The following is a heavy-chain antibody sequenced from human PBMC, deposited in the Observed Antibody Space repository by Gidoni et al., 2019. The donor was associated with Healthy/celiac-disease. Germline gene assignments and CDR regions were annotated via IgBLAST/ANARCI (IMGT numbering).Heavy chain of an antibody. J-gene: IGHJ1*01. CDR3: ARRRYSSRNFQH. D-gene: IGHD6-13*01. V-gene: IGHV4-34*01. CDR1: GGSFSGYY. Sequence: QVQLQQWGAGLLKPSETLSLTCAVYGGSFSGYYWSWIRQPPGKGLEWIGEINHSGSTNYNPSLKSRVTISVDTSKNQFSLKLSSVTAADTAVYYCARRRYSSRNFQHWGQGTLVTVSS. CDR2: INHSGST.